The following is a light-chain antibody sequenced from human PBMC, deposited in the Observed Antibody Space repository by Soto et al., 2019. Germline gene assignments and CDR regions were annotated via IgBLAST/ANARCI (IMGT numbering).Light chain of an antibody. V-gene: IGKV3-15*01. CDR1: QSVSSI. CDR2: GAS. J-gene: IGKJ1*01. Sequence: EIVMTQSPATLSVAPGERATLSCRASQSVSSILAWYQQKPGQAPRLLIYGASTRATGVPARFSGSGSGTEFTLTLRSLQSEDFAVYYCQQYNDWPRTFGQGTKV. CDR3: QQYNDWPRT.